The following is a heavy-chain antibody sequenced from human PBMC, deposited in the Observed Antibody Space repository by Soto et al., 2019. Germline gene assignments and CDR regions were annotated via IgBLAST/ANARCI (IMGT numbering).Heavy chain of an antibody. Sequence: SETLSLTCAISGAPITCGDYSWNWIRQPPGKGLEWIGYIFHGGSTYYNPSLRSRVTISVDRSRTQFSPKMSSVTAADTAVYYCARGRVVVPAAVMFNCLDPWGQGALVTVSS. CDR1: GAPITCGDYS. CDR3: ARGRVVVPAAVMFNCLDP. D-gene: IGHD2-2*01. J-gene: IGHJ5*02. V-gene: IGHV4-30-2*01. CDR2: IFHGGST.